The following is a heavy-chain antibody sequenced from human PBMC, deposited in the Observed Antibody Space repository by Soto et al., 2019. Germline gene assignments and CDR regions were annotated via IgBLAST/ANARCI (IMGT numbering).Heavy chain of an antibody. J-gene: IGHJ4*02. D-gene: IGHD6-6*01. CDR2: FVPLFGTT. CDR3: ATPGLVVSSPPYFDN. V-gene: IGHV1-69*01. CDR1: GGTFSGYV. Sequence: QLVQSGSEVKKPGSSVKVSCQASGGTFSGYVVTWVRQAPGQGLEWMGEFVPLFGTTNYAQRFSGGITITAEESTSTAYKELRTLISDDTAVYYCATPGLVVSSPPYFDNWGQGTLVTVSS.